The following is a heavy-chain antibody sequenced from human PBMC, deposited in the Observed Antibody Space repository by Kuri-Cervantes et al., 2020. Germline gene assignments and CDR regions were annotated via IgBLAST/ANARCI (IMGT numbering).Heavy chain of an antibody. V-gene: IGHV3-66*01. CDR3: ARGGGFLDYYGMDV. D-gene: IGHD2/OR15-2a*01. CDR2: IYSGGST. Sequence: GGSLRLSCAASGFTFSSYDMHWVRQATGKGLEWVSVIYSGGSTYYADSVKGRFTISRDNSKNTLYLQMNSLRAEDTAVYYCARGGGFLDYYGMDVWGQGTTVTVSS. CDR1: GFTFSSYD. J-gene: IGHJ6*02.